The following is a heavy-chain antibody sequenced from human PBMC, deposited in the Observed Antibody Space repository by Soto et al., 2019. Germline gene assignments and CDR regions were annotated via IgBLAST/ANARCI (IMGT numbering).Heavy chain of an antibody. CDR2: IYNDGST. D-gene: IGHD4-4*01. CDR1: GFIVSTSY. V-gene: IGHV3-66*01. CDR3: ARDSYTRF. Sequence: GGSLRLSCAASGFIVSTSYMSWVRQAPGKGLEWVSIIYNDGSTYYADSVKGRFTVCRDDSKNTVYLDIVNLRAEDTAVYYCARDSYTRFWGQGTLVTVSS. J-gene: IGHJ4*02.